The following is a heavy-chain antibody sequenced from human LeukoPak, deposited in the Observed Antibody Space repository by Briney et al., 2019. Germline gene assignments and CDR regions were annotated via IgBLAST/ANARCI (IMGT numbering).Heavy chain of an antibody. D-gene: IGHD3-10*01. CDR2: ISGSGGST. Sequence: PGGSLRLSCAASGFTFSSYGMSWVRQAPGKGLEWVSAISGSGGSTYYADSVKGRFTISRDNSKNTLYLQMNSLRAEDTAIYYCAKAAIITMVRGNWFDPWGQGTLVTVSS. CDR1: GFTFSSYG. J-gene: IGHJ5*02. V-gene: IGHV3-23*01. CDR3: AKAAIITMVRGNWFDP.